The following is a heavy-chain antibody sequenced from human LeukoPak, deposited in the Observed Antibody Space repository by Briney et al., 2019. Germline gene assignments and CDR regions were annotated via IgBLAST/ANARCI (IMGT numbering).Heavy chain of an antibody. Sequence: GASVKVSCKAPGSTFTSYGISWVRQSPGQGLEWLGWISAYNGNTNYAQKLQGRVTMTTDTSTSTAYMELRSLRSDDTAVYYCAGGSGYSVYYMDVWGKGTTVTVSS. D-gene: IGHD3-3*01. CDR2: ISAYNGNT. CDR3: AGGSGYSVYYMDV. CDR1: GSTFTSYG. V-gene: IGHV1-18*01. J-gene: IGHJ6*03.